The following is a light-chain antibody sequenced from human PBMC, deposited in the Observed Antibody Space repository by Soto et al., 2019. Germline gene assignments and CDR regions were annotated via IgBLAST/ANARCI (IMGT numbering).Light chain of an antibody. Sequence: QSVLTQPPSVSAAPRQRGTISCSGSSSNIGNNAVNWYQQLPGKAPKLLIYFDDLLPSGVSNRFSGSKSGTSASLAISGLQSEDEADYYCAAWDGSLNAYVFGTGTKLTVL. V-gene: IGLV1-36*01. CDR3: AAWDGSLNAYV. CDR1: SSNIGNNA. J-gene: IGLJ1*01. CDR2: FDD.